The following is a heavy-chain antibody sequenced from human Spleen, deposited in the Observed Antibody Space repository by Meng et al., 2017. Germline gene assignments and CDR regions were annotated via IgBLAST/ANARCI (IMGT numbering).Heavy chain of an antibody. CDR3: ARSSGWVKTGFDP. Sequence: QLQLQESGPGLVKPSETLSLTCTVSGGSISSSSSYWGWFRQPPGLGLEWIGSTYHSEGSSYNPSLKSRVTISLDTSKNHFSLRLSSVTAADTAMYYCARSSGWVKTGFDPWGQGTLVTVSS. V-gene: IGHV4-39*02. CDR2: TYHSEGS. D-gene: IGHD6-19*01. CDR1: GGSISSSSSY. J-gene: IGHJ5*02.